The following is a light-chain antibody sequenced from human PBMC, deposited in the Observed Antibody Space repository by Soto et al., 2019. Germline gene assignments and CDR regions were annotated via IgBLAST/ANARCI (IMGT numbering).Light chain of an antibody. CDR1: SSNIGSNT. CDR3: AAWDDSLNGQV. J-gene: IGLJ1*01. V-gene: IGLV1-44*01. CDR2: SNN. Sequence: QSVLTQPPSASGTPGQRVTISCSGSSSNIGSNTVNWYQQLPRTAPKLLIYSNNQRPSGVPDRFSGSKSGTSASLAISGLQSEDEDDYYCAAWDDSLNGQVFGTGTKLTVL.